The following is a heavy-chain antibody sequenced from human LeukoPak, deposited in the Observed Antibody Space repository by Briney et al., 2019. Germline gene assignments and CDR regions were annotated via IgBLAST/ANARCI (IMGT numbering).Heavy chain of an antibody. Sequence: SETLSLTCAVSGGSISSNSYYWGWIRQPPGKGLEWIGTIYYTGISYYNPSLESRVTSSLDTSKNQFSLTLNSVTAADTAVYYCVRADYNGGNPGSFDIWGRGTMVTVSS. CDR1: GGSISSNSYY. D-gene: IGHD2-8*01. V-gene: IGHV4-39*07. J-gene: IGHJ3*02. CDR2: IYYTGIS. CDR3: VRADYNGGNPGSFDI.